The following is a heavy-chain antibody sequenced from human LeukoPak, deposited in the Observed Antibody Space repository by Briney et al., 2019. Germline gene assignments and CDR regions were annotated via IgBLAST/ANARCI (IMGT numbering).Heavy chain of an antibody. CDR3: ARGLRRGDVNIVVVPAAIRVGYYGMDV. V-gene: IGHV4-34*01. D-gene: IGHD2-2*02. Sequence: PSETLSLTCAVYGGSFSGYYRSWIRQPPGKGLEWIGEINHSGSTNYNPSLKSRVTISVDTSKNQFSLKLSSVTAADTAVYYCARGLRRGDVNIVVVPAAIRVGYYGMDVWGQGTTVTVSS. CDR2: INHSGST. CDR1: GGSFSGYY. J-gene: IGHJ6*02.